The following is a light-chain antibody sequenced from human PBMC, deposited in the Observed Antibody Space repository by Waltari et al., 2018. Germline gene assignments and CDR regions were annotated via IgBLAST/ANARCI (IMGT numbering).Light chain of an antibody. CDR2: GAS. CDR1: QSVSRG. Sequence: CRASQSVSRGLTWYQQKPGKAPRRLIYGASTRASGIPDRFSGSGSGTDFSLTISRLEPDDFAVYYCQHYLRLPVTFGQGTTVEI. V-gene: IGKV3-20*01. CDR3: QHYLRLPVT. J-gene: IGKJ1*01.